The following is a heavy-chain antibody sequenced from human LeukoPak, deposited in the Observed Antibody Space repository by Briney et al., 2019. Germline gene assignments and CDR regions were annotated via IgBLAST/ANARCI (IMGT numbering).Heavy chain of an antibody. D-gene: IGHD4-23*01. CDR2: IYYSGST. Sequence: SETLSLTCTVSGGSISSSSYYWGWIRQPPGKGLEWIGSIYYSGSTYYNPSLKSRVTISVDTSKNQFSLKLSSVIAADTAVYYCATVRTTVVTPGNWFDPWGQGTLVIVSS. V-gene: IGHV4-39*07. J-gene: IGHJ5*02. CDR1: GGSISSSSYY. CDR3: ATVRTTVVTPGNWFDP.